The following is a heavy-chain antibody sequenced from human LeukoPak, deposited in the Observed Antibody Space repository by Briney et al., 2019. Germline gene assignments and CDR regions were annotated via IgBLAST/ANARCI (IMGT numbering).Heavy chain of an antibody. CDR3: ARGYYDSSAYYSADY. J-gene: IGHJ4*02. V-gene: IGHV1-2*02. D-gene: IGHD3-22*01. CDR1: GYTFTGYY. CDR2: INPNTGDT. Sequence: ASVKVSCKASGYTFTGYYIHWVRQAPGQGLEWMGWINPNTGDTNYAQKFQGKVTMTRDTSISTAYMELTRLRSDDTAVYYCARGYYDSSAYYSADYWGQGTLVTVSS.